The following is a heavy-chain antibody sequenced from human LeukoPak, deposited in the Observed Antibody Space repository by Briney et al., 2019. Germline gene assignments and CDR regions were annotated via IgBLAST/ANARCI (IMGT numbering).Heavy chain of an antibody. V-gene: IGHV3-23*01. CDR3: ARASWVSSADAVR. CDR2: MKGTGEK. Sequence: GGSLRLSCAASGLRFSSFAMSWVRQAPARGLEWLSSMKGTGEKFYADSVRGRFTLSRDDSRNTVYLQLNNLGVEDTAVYYCARASWVSSADAVRWGQGTVVTVSS. CDR1: GLRFSSFA. D-gene: IGHD3-16*01. J-gene: IGHJ4*02.